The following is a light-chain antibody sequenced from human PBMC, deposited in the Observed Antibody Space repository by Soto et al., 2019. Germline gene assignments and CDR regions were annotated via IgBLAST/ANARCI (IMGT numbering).Light chain of an antibody. J-gene: IGLJ3*02. CDR2: EVS. V-gene: IGLV2-14*01. CDR1: SSDVGVHNY. Sequence: QSALTQPASVSGSPGQSITISCTGTSSDVGVHNYVSWYQQHPGKAPKLMISEVSNRPSGVSNRFSGSKSGNTASLTISGLQAEDEGDYCCSSYASSSAWLFGGGTKVTVL. CDR3: SSYASSSAWL.